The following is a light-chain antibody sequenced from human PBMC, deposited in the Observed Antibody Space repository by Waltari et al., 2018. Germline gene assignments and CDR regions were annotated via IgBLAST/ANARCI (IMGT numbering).Light chain of an antibody. J-gene: IGKJ1*01. V-gene: IGKV3-20*01. CDR3: QHYVSLPAT. CDR2: DAS. Sequence: EIALTQSPGTLSLSPGERATLSCRASESVRRSLAWYQQKPGQAPRLLIYDASSRATGIPDRFSGSGSGTDFSLSISRLEPEDFAVYYCQHYVSLPATFGQGTKVEIK. CDR1: ESVRRS.